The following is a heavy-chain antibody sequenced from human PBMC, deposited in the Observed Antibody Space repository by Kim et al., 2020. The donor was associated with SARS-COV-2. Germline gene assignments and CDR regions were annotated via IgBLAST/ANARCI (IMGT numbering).Heavy chain of an antibody. CDR1: GFTFDDYA. D-gene: IGHD6-13*01. J-gene: IGHJ4*02. CDR2: ISWNSGSM. CDR3: AKEGSSWSLFDY. Sequence: GGSLRLSCAASGFTFDDYAMHWVRQAPGKGLEWVSGISWNSGSMGYVDSVKGRFTISRDNAKNSLYLQMNSLRAEDTALYYCAKEGSSWSLFDYWGQGTLVTVSS. V-gene: IGHV3-9*01.